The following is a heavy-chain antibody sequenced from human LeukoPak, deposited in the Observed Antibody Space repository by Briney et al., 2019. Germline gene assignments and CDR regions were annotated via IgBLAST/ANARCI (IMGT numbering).Heavy chain of an antibody. D-gene: IGHD4-23*01. CDR1: GSSFTSSN. V-gene: IGHV1-46*01. CDR2: INPSGGST. CDR3: ARDLTTVVTPRGAGHMDV. J-gene: IGHJ6*03. Sequence: GASVKLSCKASGSSFTSSNMHWEWEGPGQGLEWMGIINPSGGSTSYAQKVQRSVTMTRDTSTSTVYMELSSLRSEDTAVYYCARDLTTVVTPRGAGHMDVWGKGTTVTVSS.